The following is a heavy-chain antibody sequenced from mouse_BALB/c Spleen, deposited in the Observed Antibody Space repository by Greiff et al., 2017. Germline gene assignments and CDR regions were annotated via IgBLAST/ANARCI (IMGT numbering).Heavy chain of an antibody. CDR2: IWAGGST. CDR1: GFSLTSYG. J-gene: IGHJ4*01. V-gene: IGHV2-9*02. Sequence: VQLVESGPGLVAPSQSLSITCTVSGFSLTSYGVHWVRQPPGKGLEWLGVIWAGGSTNYNSALMSRLSISKDNSKSQVFLKMNSLQTDDTAMYYCARKFYDGYYVGYAMDYWGQGTSVTVSS. CDR3: ARKFYDGYYVGYAMDY. D-gene: IGHD2-3*01.